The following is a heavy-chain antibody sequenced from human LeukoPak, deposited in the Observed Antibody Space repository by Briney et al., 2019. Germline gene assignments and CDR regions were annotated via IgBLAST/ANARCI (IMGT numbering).Heavy chain of an antibody. CDR3: ARRSGIAVAGAFDY. CDR2: ISGSGDST. V-gene: IGHV3-23*01. J-gene: IGHJ4*02. CDR1: GFTVSSNYA. Sequence: GGSLRLSCTVSGFTVSSNYAMRWVRQAPGKGLEWVSGISGSGDSTYYADSVKGRFTISRDNSKNTLYLQMNSLRAEDTAVYYCARRSGIAVAGAFDYWGQGTLVTVSS. D-gene: IGHD6-19*01.